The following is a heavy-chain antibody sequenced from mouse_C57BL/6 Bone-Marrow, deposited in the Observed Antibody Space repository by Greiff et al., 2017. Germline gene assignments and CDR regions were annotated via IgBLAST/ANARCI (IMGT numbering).Heavy chain of an antibody. J-gene: IGHJ1*03. CDR1: GYSITSGYY. D-gene: IGHD1-1*01. CDR2: ISYDGSN. V-gene: IGHV3-6*01. CDR3: AREIGYYYGSSSF. Sequence: EVKLQESGPGLVKPSQSLSLTCSVTGYSITSGYYWNWIRQFPGNKLEWMGYISYDGSNNYNPSLKNRISITRDTSKNQFFLKLNSVTTEDTATYYCAREIGYYYGSSSFWGTGTTVTVSS.